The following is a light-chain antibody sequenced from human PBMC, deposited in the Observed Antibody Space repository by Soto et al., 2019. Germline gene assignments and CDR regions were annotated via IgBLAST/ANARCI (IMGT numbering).Light chain of an antibody. V-gene: IGKV2-28*01. CDR2: FGS. Sequence: DIVMTQSPVSLPVTPGEPASISCRSSQSLVHSSGNSYLDWYLQKPGQSPQLLIYFGSNRASGVSDWFSGSGSGTDFPMKISRVETEDVGVYCCMQALSAPLTFGGGTKLEIK. CDR1: QSLVHSSGNSY. J-gene: IGKJ4*01. CDR3: MQALSAPLT.